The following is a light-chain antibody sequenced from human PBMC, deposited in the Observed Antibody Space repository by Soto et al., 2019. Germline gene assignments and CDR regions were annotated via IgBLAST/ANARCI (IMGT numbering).Light chain of an antibody. J-gene: IGKJ5*01. CDR1: QSVTRNY. CDR3: QQYGSSPPIT. Sequence: EIVLTQSPGTLSLSPGERATLSCRASQSVTRNYLAWYQQKPGQAPRLLIYDASTRATDIPDKFSGSGSGTDFTLTIGRLEPEDFAVYYCQQYGSSPPITFGLGTRLEIK. V-gene: IGKV3-20*01. CDR2: DAS.